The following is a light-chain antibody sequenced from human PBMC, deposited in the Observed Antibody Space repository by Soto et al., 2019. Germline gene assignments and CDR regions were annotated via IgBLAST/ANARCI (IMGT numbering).Light chain of an antibody. V-gene: IGKV3-15*01. CDR3: QQYDNWPLA. Sequence: EKVVTQSPATLSVYPGERATLSCRASQSLSNNLAWYQQKPGQAPRLLIYGASTRATGIPARFSGSGSGTEFTLTISSLQSEDFAVYYCQQYDNWPLAFGGGTKVDIK. CDR1: QSLSNN. J-gene: IGKJ4*01. CDR2: GAS.